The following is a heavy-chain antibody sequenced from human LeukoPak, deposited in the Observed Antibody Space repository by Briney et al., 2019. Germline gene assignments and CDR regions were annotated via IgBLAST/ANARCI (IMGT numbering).Heavy chain of an antibody. D-gene: IGHD1-1*01. V-gene: IGHV4-59*01. CDR1: GDSINKYL. J-gene: IGHJ4*02. Sequence: SGTLPLTRIFSGDSINKYLWSWLRQSPAKERDGVGYISHSGNTNYHPSLKSRVTISLDKPSHQVALRLSSVTAADTAVYYCARAGPENLNWRYYSDFGGQEILVTVSS. CDR2: ISHSGNT. CDR3: ARAGPENLNWRYYSDF.